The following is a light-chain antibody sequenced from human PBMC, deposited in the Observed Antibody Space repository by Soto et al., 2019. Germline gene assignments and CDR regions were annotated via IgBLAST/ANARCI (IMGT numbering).Light chain of an antibody. V-gene: IGKV3-15*01. CDR3: QHDTIRPVLT. Sequence: EIVMTQSPATLSVSPGERATLSCRASQSVSSNLAWYQQKPGQAPRLLIYGASTRATGIPARFSGSRSGTESSPTISSFQSDDLEVYYCQHDTIRPVLTFGGGSKVEIK. J-gene: IGKJ4*01. CDR2: GAS. CDR1: QSVSSN.